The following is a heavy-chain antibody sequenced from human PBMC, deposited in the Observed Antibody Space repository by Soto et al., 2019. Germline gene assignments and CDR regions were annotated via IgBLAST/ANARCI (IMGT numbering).Heavy chain of an antibody. V-gene: IGHV4-30-4*01. CDR1: GGPISSGDYY. J-gene: IGHJ5*02. CDR2: IYSSGST. Sequence: SETLSLTCTVSGGPISSGDYYWSWIRQPPGKGLEWIGYIYSSGSTYYKPSLKSRVTISVDTSKNQFSLKLSSVNAADTAVYYWASTYYDFSRGSPSYLNPWGQANLVTVSS. D-gene: IGHD3-3*01. CDR3: ASTYYDFSRGSPSYLNP.